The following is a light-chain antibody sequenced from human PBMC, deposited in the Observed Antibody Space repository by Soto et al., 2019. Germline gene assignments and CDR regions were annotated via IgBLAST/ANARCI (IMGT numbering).Light chain of an antibody. V-gene: IGKV3-15*01. CDR1: PSVSSN. J-gene: IGKJ2*01. CDR2: GAS. CDR3: QQYNNWPRT. Sequence: EIVMTQSPATLSVSPGARATLSCRASPSVSSNVAWYQQKPGQATTLLIYGASTRATGIPARVSGSGSGTEFTLTISSLTSADFAVYYGQQYNNWPRTFGQTTKLEIK.